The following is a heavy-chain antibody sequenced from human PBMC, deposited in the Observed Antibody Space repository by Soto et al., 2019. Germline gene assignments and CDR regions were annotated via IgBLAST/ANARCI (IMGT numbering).Heavy chain of an antibody. CDR1: GGSISSGDYY. V-gene: IGHV4-30-4*01. J-gene: IGHJ5*02. CDR3: ARDKHDFWSGPRGWFDP. CDR2: IYYSGST. D-gene: IGHD3-3*01. Sequence: PSETLSLTCTVSGGSISSGDYYWSWIRQPPGKGLEWIGYIYYSGSTYYNPSLKSRVTISVDTSKNKFSMKLSSVTSADTAVHYCARDKHDFWSGPRGWFDPLGQGTLITVSS.